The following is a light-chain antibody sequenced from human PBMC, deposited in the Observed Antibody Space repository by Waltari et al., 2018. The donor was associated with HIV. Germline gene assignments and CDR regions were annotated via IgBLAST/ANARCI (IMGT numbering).Light chain of an antibody. Sequence: EIVMTQSPATLSVSPGERATLSCRASQSVSSNLAWYQQKPGQAPRLLIYGASSGSGTEFTLTISSLQSEDFAVYYCQQYNNWLSFGQGTKVEIK. CDR3: QQYNNWLS. V-gene: IGKV3-15*01. CDR1: QSVSSN. CDR2: GAS. J-gene: IGKJ1*01.